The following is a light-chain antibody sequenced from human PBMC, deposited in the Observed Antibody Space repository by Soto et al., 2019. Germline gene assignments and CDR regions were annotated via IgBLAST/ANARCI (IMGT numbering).Light chain of an antibody. Sequence: DIQMTQSPSSLSASVGDRVTITCQASQDISNYLNWYQQKPGKAPKLLIYDASNLETGVPSSFXDSGSETDFTFPISSLQPEDIATYYCQQYDNLPPFTFGPGTKVDIK. J-gene: IGKJ3*01. CDR2: DAS. V-gene: IGKV1-33*01. CDR1: QDISNY. CDR3: QQYDNLPPFT.